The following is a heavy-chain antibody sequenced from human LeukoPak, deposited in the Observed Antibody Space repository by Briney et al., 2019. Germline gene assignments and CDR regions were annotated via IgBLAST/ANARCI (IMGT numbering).Heavy chain of an antibody. D-gene: IGHD5-18*01. CDR1: GFTFSSYS. V-gene: IGHV3-21*01. CDR2: ISSSSSYI. CDR3: ARVYYPAMVDFDY. J-gene: IGHJ4*02. Sequence: GGSLRLSCAASGFTFSSYSMNWVRQAPGKGLEWVSSISSSSSYIYYADSVKGRFTISRDNAKNSLYLQMNSLRAEDTAVYYCARVYYPAMVDFDYWGQGTLVTVSS.